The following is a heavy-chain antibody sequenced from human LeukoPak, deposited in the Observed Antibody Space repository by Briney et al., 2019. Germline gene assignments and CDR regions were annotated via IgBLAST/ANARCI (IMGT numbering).Heavy chain of an antibody. Sequence: PSETLSLTCTVSGGSISSSSYYWGWLRQPPGRGLEWIGSIYYSGSTYYNPSLKSRVTISVDTSKNQFSLNLSSVTAADTAVYYCARDGLWFGTNFDYWGQGTLVTVSS. V-gene: IGHV4-39*07. CDR3: ARDGLWFGTNFDY. D-gene: IGHD3-10*01. CDR1: GGSISSSSYY. J-gene: IGHJ4*02. CDR2: IYYSGST.